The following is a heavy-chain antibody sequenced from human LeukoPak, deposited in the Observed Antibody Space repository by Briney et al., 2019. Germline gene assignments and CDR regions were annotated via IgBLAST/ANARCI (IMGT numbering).Heavy chain of an antibody. CDR1: GGSISSYY. V-gene: IGHV4-4*07. Sequence: SETLSLTCTVSGGSISSYYWSWIRQPAGKGLEWIGRIYTSGSTNYNPSLKSRVTMSVDTSTNQFSLKLSSVTAADTAVYYCARVAKGYSRGWTNYYFDYWGQGTLVTVSS. CDR2: IYTSGST. J-gene: IGHJ4*02. D-gene: IGHD6-19*01. CDR3: ARVAKGYSRGWTNYYFDY.